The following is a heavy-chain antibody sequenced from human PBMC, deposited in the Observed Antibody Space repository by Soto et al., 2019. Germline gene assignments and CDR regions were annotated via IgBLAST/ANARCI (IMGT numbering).Heavy chain of an antibody. CDR1: GFSLSDFA. CDR2: ISYDGTKK. D-gene: IGHD4-17*01. V-gene: IGHV3-30-3*01. CDR3: AIPVGDYYPYFDY. Sequence: QVQLVESGGGVVQPGRSLRLSCAASGFSLSDFAMHWVRQAPGKGLEWVAVISYDGTKKYFADSVKGRFTISRDNSKNTLYLQMNNLRADDTAVYDCAIPVGDYYPYFDYWCQGTLLTVSS. J-gene: IGHJ4*02.